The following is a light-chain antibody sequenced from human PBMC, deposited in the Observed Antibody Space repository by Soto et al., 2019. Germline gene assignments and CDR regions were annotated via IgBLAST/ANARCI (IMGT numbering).Light chain of an antibody. Sequence: QAVVTQEPSLTVSPGGTVTLTCASSTGAVTSAYYPHWFQQEPGQAPRPLISSTSNKHSWTPARFSGSLLGDKAALIVSDVQPEDEADYYCLLFSGGAWVLGGGTKLTVL. CDR3: LLFSGGAWV. J-gene: IGLJ3*02. V-gene: IGLV7-43*01. CDR2: STS. CDR1: TGAVTSAYY.